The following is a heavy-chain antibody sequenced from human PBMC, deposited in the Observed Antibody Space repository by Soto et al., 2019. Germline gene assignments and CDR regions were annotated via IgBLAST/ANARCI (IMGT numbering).Heavy chain of an antibody. V-gene: IGHV1-46*03. CDR3: ARGREWLRDGDAFDI. Sequence: ASVKVSCKASGYTFTSYYMHWVRQAPGQGLEWMGIINPSGGSTSYAQKFQGRVTMTRDTSTSTVYMELSSLRSEDTAVYYCARGREWLRDGDAFDIWGQGTMVTVSS. CDR1: GYTFTSYY. D-gene: IGHD5-12*01. J-gene: IGHJ3*02. CDR2: INPSGGST.